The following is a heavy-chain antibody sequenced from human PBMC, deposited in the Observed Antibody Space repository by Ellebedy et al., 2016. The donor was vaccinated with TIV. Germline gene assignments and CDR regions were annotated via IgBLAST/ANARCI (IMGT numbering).Heavy chain of an antibody. CDR2: IYYSGST. Sequence: SETLSLTCTVSGGSISSYYWSWIRQPPGKGLEWIGYIYYSGSTNYNPSLKSRVTISVDTSKNQFSLKLSSVTAADTAVYYCARDTGPGGSHDWYFDLWGRGTLVTVSS. D-gene: IGHD3-16*01. CDR3: ARDTGPGGSHDWYFDL. J-gene: IGHJ2*01. CDR1: GGSISSYY. V-gene: IGHV4-59*01.